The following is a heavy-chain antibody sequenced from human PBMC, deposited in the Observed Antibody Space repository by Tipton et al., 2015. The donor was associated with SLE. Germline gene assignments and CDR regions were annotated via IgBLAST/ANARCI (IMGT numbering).Heavy chain of an antibody. CDR1: GFTFDDYA. CDR3: AKDLLGGSFDI. J-gene: IGHJ3*02. Sequence: SLRLSCAASGFTFDDYAMHWVRQVPGKGLEWVSGINWNSENIGYADSVKGRFTISRDNSTNSLYLQMNSLRTEDTALYYCAKDLLGGSFDIWGQGTMVIVSS. V-gene: IGHV3-9*01. D-gene: IGHD3-10*01. CDR2: INWNSENI.